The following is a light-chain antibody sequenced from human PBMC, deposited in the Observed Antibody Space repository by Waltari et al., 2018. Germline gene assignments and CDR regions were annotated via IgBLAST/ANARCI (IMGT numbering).Light chain of an antibody. Sequence: SASVGDRVTMTCRASQSISNYLNWFQQKPGKAPELLIYAASSLHSGVPSRFSGSGSGTDFSLTISSLQPEDFATYYCQQTYSTPLTFGGGTKVEIK. J-gene: IGKJ4*01. V-gene: IGKV1-39*01. CDR2: AAS. CDR1: QSISNY. CDR3: QQTYSTPLT.